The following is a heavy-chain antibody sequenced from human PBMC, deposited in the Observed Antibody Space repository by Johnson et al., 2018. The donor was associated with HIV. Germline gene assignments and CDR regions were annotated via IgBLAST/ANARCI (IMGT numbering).Heavy chain of an antibody. J-gene: IGHJ3*02. CDR1: GFTFSNYA. CDR3: AKPRYYDNAFEM. D-gene: IGHD3-16*01. Sequence: VQLVESGGGVVQPGRSLRLSCAASGFTFSNYAMSWVRQGPGKGLEWVSAIGASGGRTFYADSVKGRFTISRDNSKNTLYLQMNSLRAEDTGVYYCAKPRYYDNAFEMWGQGTMVTVSS. CDR2: IGASGGRT. V-gene: IGHV3-23*04.